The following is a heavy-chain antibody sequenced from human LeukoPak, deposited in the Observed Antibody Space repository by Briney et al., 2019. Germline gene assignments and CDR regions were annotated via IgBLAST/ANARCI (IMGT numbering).Heavy chain of an antibody. CDR1: AFIFSGHW. CDR2: ISSSSSYI. J-gene: IGHJ4*02. CDR3: ARDPAAYYFDY. D-gene: IGHD2-15*01. Sequence: GGSLRLSCEGSAFIFSGHWMNWVRQTPGKGLEWVSSISSSSSYIYYADSVKGRFTISRDNAKNSLYLQMNSLRAEDTAVYYCARDPAAYYFDYWGQGTLVTVSS. V-gene: IGHV3-21*01.